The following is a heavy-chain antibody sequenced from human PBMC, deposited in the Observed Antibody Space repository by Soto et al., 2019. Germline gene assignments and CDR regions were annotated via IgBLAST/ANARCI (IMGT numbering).Heavy chain of an antibody. V-gene: IGHV1-69*13. J-gene: IGHJ6*02. CDR1: GGTFSSYA. CDR3: ARENSSSWYSPLVYGMDV. D-gene: IGHD6-13*01. CDR2: IIPIFGTA. Sequence: SVKVSCKASGGTFSSYAISWVRQAPGQGLEWMGGIIPIFGTANYAQKFQGRVTITADESTSTAYMELSSLRSEDTAVYYCARENSSSWYSPLVYGMDVWGQGTTVTVSS.